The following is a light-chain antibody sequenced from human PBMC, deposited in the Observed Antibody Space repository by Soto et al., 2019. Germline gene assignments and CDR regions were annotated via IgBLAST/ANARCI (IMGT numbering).Light chain of an antibody. CDR3: QQYTDWPLT. CDR1: QSVTSSY. CDR2: GIS. J-gene: IGKJ1*01. V-gene: IGKV3-20*01. Sequence: EVVMTQSPATLSVSPGERATLSCRASQSVTSSYLAWYQQKPGQAPRLLIYGISNRATGVPDRFSGSGSGTDFTLTISRLEPEDFAVYYCQQYTDWPLTFGQGTKVDIK.